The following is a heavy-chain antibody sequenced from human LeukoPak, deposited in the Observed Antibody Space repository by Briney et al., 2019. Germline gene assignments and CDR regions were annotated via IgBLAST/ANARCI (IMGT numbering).Heavy chain of an antibody. Sequence: PGRSLRLSCAASGFTFDDYAMHWVRQAPGKGLEWVSGISWNSGSIGYADSVKGRFTISRDNAKNSLYLQMNSLRAEDTALYYCAKEDDKRYYYGSGSSIPLDYWGQGTLVTVSS. CDR3: AKEDDKRYYYGSGSSIPLDY. J-gene: IGHJ4*02. D-gene: IGHD3-10*01. CDR1: GFTFDDYA. CDR2: ISWNSGSI. V-gene: IGHV3-9*01.